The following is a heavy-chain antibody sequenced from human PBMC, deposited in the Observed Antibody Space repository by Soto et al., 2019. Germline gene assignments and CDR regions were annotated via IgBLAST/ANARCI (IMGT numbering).Heavy chain of an antibody. Sequence: QVQLQQWGAGLLKPSETLFLTCAVYGESFSGYYWSWIRHPPGKGLEWIGEIFHGGHTNYSPSLKSRVTISVDPSKNHSSLELTSVPAADTAVYYRARPHYDSNTFYSFFDYWDQGTLLTVSS. D-gene: IGHD3-22*01. CDR1: GESFSGYY. J-gene: IGHJ4*02. V-gene: IGHV4-34*12. CDR2: IFHGGHT. CDR3: ARPHYDSNTFYSFFDY.